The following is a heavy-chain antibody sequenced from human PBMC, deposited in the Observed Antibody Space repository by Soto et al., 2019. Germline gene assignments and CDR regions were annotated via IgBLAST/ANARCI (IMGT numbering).Heavy chain of an antibody. CDR2: IYQSGST. D-gene: IGHD2-21*02. CDR1: GGSISRGGYA. V-gene: IGHV4-30-2*01. Sequence: SETLSLPFAVPGGSISRGGYAWAWVRQPPGKGLEWVGYIYQSGSTYYNPSLKGRVTIAADRSKNQFSLNLASVTAADTAVYYCARSYSGGDAYFDYWGQGTVVTVSS. J-gene: IGHJ4*02. CDR3: ARSYSGGDAYFDY.